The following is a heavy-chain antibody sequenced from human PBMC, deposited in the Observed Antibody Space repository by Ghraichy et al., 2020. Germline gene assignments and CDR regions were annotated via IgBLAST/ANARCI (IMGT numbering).Heavy chain of an antibody. Sequence: GGSLRLSCVVSGFTVSSNYMSWVRQAPGKGLEWVSVIYSGGSTYYADSVKGRFTISRDNSKNTLYLQMNSLRADATAVYYGAGDLRQEGGRGIDYWGQGTLVTVSS. CDR2: IYSGGST. CDR3: AGDLRQEGGRGIDY. CDR1: GFTVSSNY. V-gene: IGHV3-53*05. D-gene: IGHD5/OR15-5a*01. J-gene: IGHJ4*02.